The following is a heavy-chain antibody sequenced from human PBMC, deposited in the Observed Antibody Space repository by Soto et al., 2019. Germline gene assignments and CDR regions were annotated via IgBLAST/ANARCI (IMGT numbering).Heavy chain of an antibody. CDR2: IKEDGSEK. CDR3: ARASSSTSGALDY. J-gene: IGHJ4*02. D-gene: IGHD2-2*01. Sequence: EVQLVESGGGLVQPGGCLRVSCAASAVTFHNYWMSWVRQAPGKGLECVAKIKEDGSEKYYVDSVKGRFTISRDNAKNSVYLQMSSLTVEDTAMYYCARASSSTSGALDYWGQGTLVTVSS. V-gene: IGHV3-7*04. CDR1: AVTFHNYW.